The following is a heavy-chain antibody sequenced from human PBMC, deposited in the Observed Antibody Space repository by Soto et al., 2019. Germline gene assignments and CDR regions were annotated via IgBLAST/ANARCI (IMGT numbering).Heavy chain of an antibody. Sequence: PSETLSLTCTVSGGSISSGGYYWSWIRQHPGKGLEWVGYSYYTGSSYYNPSLKSRVTISVDASKNQLSLRLASVTAADTAVYYWARDLRGYSRYDYLDYWGQGIPGTSPQ. CDR2: SYYTGSS. CDR3: ARDLRGYSRYDYLDY. CDR1: GGSISSGGYY. J-gene: IGHJ4*02. V-gene: IGHV4-31*03. D-gene: IGHD5-12*01.